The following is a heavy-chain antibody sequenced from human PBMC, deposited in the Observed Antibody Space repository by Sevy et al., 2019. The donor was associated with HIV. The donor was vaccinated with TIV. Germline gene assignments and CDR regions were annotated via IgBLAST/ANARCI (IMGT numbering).Heavy chain of an antibody. CDR2: IHYSGST. J-gene: IGHJ5*02. V-gene: IGHV4-39*01. D-gene: IGHD6-13*01. CDR1: GGSISSSSYY. CDR3: ARYIAAVGNNWFDP. Sequence: SETLSLTCTVSGGSISSSSYYWGWIRQPPGKGLDWFGSIHYSGSTNYNPSLKSRVTISVDTSKNQFFLRLSSVTAAETAVYYCARYIAAVGNNWFDPWGQGTLVTVSS.